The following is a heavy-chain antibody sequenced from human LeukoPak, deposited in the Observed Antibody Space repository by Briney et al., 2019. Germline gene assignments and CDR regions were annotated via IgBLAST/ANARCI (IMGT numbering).Heavy chain of an antibody. CDR1: GFTFDDYA. D-gene: IGHD3-22*01. CDR3: AKDIPARQKYYYDSSGSAFDI. V-gene: IGHV3-9*01. J-gene: IGHJ3*02. CDR2: ISWNSGTI. Sequence: PGRSLRLSCAPSGFTFDDYAMHWVRQAPGKGLEWVSGISWNSGTIGSAGSVKGRFTISRDNAKNSLYLQMNSLRAEDTALYYCAKDIPARQKYYYDSSGSAFDIWGQGTMVTVSS.